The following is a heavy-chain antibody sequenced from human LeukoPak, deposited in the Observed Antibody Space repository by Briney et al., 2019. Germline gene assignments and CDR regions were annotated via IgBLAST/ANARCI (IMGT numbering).Heavy chain of an antibody. D-gene: IGHD3-22*01. CDR2: IKSKADGGIS. Sequence: GGSLRLSCAASGFTFTIAWMNWVRQAPGKGLEWLGRIKSKADGGISDYAEPVEGRFTFSRDDSKNTLYLLMNSLKTEDTAVYYCTTTYHYDSSPGSFDYWGQGTLVTVSS. CDR1: GFTFTIAW. CDR3: TTTYHYDSSPGSFDY. V-gene: IGHV3-15*01. J-gene: IGHJ4*02.